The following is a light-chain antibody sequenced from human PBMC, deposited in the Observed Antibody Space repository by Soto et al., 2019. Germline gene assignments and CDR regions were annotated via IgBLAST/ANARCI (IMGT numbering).Light chain of an antibody. CDR3: QRYNNWPLT. V-gene: IGKV3-15*01. Sequence: EIMMTQPPVTLSVSPGERATLSWRASQSFNNTLAWYQHKPGQTPRLLIYDTSARATGVPARFSGSRSGPEFTLTINSLQSEDFAIYYCQRYNNWPLTFGGGTKVDIK. J-gene: IGKJ4*01. CDR1: QSFNNT. CDR2: DTS.